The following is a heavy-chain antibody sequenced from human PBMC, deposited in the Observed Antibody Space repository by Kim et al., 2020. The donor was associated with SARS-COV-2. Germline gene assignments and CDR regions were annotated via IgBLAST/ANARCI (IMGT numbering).Heavy chain of an antibody. Sequence: GGSLRLSCAASGFTFSSYWMSWVRQAPGRGLEWVANIKQDGSEKYYVDSVKGRFTISRDNAKNSLYLQMNSLRVEDTAVYYCVPSSGSLAFQHWGQGTLV. CDR1: GFTFSSYW. CDR3: VPSSGSLAFQH. J-gene: IGHJ1*01. V-gene: IGHV3-7*01. D-gene: IGHD6-25*01. CDR2: IKQDGSEK.